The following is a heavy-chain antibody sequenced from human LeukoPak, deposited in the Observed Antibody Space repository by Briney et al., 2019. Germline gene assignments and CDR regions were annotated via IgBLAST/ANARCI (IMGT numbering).Heavy chain of an antibody. V-gene: IGHV3-23*01. Sequence: GGSRRLSCSASGLTFSRFAMTWVRQLPGRGLEWVSSISGNGHQTYYADSVKGRFSVSRDNSKNILYLQMDSLRADDSALYYCAKDANYYDSSGYLIPFDYWGQGTLVTVSS. D-gene: IGHD3-22*01. CDR3: AKDANYYDSSGYLIPFDY. CDR2: ISGNGHQT. J-gene: IGHJ4*02. CDR1: GLTFSRFA.